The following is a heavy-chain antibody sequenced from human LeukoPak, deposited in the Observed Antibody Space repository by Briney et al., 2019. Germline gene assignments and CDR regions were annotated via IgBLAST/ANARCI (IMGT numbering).Heavy chain of an antibody. CDR3: VRAGWELDY. CDR2: IKEDGSEK. D-gene: IGHD4-23*01. J-gene: IGHJ4*02. V-gene: IGHV3-7*01. CDR1: GFIFREYL. Sequence: PGGSLRLSCAASGFIFREYLMSWVRQAPGKGLQWVAHIKEDGSEKYYLDSVKGRFTIARDDARTSLYLQMHSLRDEDTALYYCVRAGWELDYWGQGTPVTVSS.